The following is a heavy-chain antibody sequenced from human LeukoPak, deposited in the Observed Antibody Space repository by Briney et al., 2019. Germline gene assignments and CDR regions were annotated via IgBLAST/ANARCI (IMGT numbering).Heavy chain of an antibody. D-gene: IGHD3-9*01. Sequence: QPGRSLRLSCAASGFTFSSYGMHWVRQAPGKGLEWVAVIWYDGSNKYYADSVKGRFTISRDNSKNTLYLQMNSLRAEDTAVYYCARERRYFDWSLGPSYYYGMDVWGKGTTVTVSS. CDR2: IWYDGSNK. V-gene: IGHV3-33*01. CDR3: ARERRYFDWSLGPSYYYGMDV. J-gene: IGHJ6*04. CDR1: GFTFSSYG.